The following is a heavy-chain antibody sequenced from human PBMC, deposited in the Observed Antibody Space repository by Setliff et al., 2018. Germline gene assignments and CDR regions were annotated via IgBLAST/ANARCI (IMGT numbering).Heavy chain of an antibody. CDR1: GFTFSSYA. CDR3: TTDYGSGSYY. D-gene: IGHD3-10*01. V-gene: IGHV3-15*01. J-gene: IGHJ4*02. Sequence: PGGSLRLSCAASGFTFSSYAMSWVRQAPGKGLEWVGRIKSKTDGGTTDYAAPVKGRFTISRDDSKNTLYLQMNSLKTEDTAVYYCTTDYGSGSYYWGQGTLVTVSS. CDR2: IKSKTDGGTT.